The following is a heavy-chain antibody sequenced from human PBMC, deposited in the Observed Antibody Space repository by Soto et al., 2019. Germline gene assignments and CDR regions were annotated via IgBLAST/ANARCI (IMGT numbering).Heavy chain of an antibody. CDR3: ARVSIVVVTAIHFDY. J-gene: IGHJ4*02. CDR1: GYTFTTYG. V-gene: IGHV1-18*01. CDR2: ISAYNGNT. D-gene: IGHD2-21*02. Sequence: GASVKVSCKASGYTFTTYGISWVRQAPGQGLEWMGWISAYNGNTNYAQKLQGRVTMTTDTSTSTAYMELRSLRSDDTAVYYCARVSIVVVTAIHFDYWGQGTLVTVSS.